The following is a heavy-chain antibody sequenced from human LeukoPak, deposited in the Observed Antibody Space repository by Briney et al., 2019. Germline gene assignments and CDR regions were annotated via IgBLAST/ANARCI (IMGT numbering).Heavy chain of an antibody. V-gene: IGHV1-69*02. CDR3: ARANFLYCSSSTCLFDY. Sequence: SVKVSCKASGGTFSGYTISWVRQAPGQGLEWMGRIIPILGIANYAQKFQGRVTITADKSTSTAYMELSSLRSEDTAVYYCARANFLYCSSSTCLFDYWGQGTLVTVS. CDR2: IIPILGIA. D-gene: IGHD2-2*01. CDR1: GGTFSGYT. J-gene: IGHJ4*02.